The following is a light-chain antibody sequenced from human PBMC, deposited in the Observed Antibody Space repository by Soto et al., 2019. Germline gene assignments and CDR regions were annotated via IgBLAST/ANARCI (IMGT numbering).Light chain of an antibody. CDR3: SSYVGSNNFYV. Sequence: QSVLTQPPSASGSPGQSVAISCTGTSSDVGGYNYVSWYQQHPGKAPKLMMYEVSKRPSGVPDRFSGSKSGNTASLTVSRLQAEDEADYYCSSYVGSNNFYVFGTGTKVTVL. V-gene: IGLV2-8*01. CDR2: EVS. J-gene: IGLJ1*01. CDR1: SSDVGGYNY.